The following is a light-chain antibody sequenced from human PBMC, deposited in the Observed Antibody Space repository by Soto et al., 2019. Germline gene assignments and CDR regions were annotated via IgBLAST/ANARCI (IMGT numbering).Light chain of an antibody. Sequence: QSALTQPPSASGSPGQSVTISCTGASSDVGGYNSVSWYQQHPGKAPKLIISEVNSGVPDRFSGSKSGNTASLTVSGLQAKDEADYYCSSYAGSGNWVFGGGTKLTVL. V-gene: IGLV2-8*01. CDR3: SSYAGSGNWV. CDR2: EV. CDR1: SSDVGGYNS. J-gene: IGLJ3*02.